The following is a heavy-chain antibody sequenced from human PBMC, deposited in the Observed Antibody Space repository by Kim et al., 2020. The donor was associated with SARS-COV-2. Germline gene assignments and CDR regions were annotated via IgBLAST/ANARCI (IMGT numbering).Heavy chain of an antibody. V-gene: IGHV1-69*13. CDR1: GGTFSSYA. CDR2: IIPIFGTA. J-gene: IGHJ6*02. CDR3: ARGSITIFGVVIIHYYYGMDV. Sequence: SVKVSCKASGGTFSSYAISWVRQAPGQGLEWMGGIIPIFGTANYAQKFQGRVTITADESTSTAYMELSSLRSEDTAVYYCARGSITIFGVVIIHYYYGMDVWGQGTTVTVSS. D-gene: IGHD3-3*01.